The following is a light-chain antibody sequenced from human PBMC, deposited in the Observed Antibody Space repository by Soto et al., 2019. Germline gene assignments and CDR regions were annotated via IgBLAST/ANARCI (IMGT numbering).Light chain of an antibody. J-gene: IGKJ4*01. Sequence: EIVMTQSPLSMPVSPGEPTSISCRSSQSLLHTDGHHFLDWYQQKPGQGPRLLIYGASTRATGVPARFSGSGSGTEFTLTISDLQSEDFAVYYCQQYNQWPPLTFGGGTKVDIK. V-gene: IGKV3D-15*01. CDR3: QQYNQWPPLT. CDR1: QSLLHTDGHH. CDR2: GAS.